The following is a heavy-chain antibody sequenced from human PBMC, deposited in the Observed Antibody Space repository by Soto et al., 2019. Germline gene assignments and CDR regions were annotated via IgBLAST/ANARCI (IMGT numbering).Heavy chain of an antibody. Sequence: EVQLVESGGGLVQPGGSLRLSCAASGFTVSSNYMTWVRQAPGKGLEWVSVIYTGGSAYYADSVKGRFTISRDNSKNTLYLQVHSLRVEDTAVYYCARLDYLGQGTLVTVSS. V-gene: IGHV3-66*01. CDR1: GFTVSSNY. CDR3: ARLDY. CDR2: IYTGGSA. J-gene: IGHJ4*02.